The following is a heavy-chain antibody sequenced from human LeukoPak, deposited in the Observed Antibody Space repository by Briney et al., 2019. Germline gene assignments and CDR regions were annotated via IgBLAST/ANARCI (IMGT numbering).Heavy chain of an antibody. Sequence: GGSLRLSCAASGFTFSSYSMNWVRQAPGKGLEWVSSISSSSSYIYYADSVKGRFTISRDNAKNSLYLQMNSLRAEDTAVYYCARDPGEFEPEYFQHWGQGTLVTVSS. CDR2: ISSSSSYI. V-gene: IGHV3-21*01. D-gene: IGHD3-16*01. J-gene: IGHJ1*01. CDR3: ARDPGEFEPEYFQH. CDR1: GFTFSSYS.